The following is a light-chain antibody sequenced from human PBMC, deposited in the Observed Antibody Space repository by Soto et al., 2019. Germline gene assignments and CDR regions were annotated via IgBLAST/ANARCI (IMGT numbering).Light chain of an antibody. CDR3: QQRHMWPIT. J-gene: IGKJ5*01. CDR1: QSFRGL. CDR2: DAY. Sequence: VLTQSPVTLSLSPGERATLSCRASQSFRGLLAWYQQKPGQAPRLLIYDAYNRATGIPPRFSGSGSGTDFNLTISSLEPEDSAVYYCQQRHMWPITFGQGTRLEIK. V-gene: IGKV3-11*01.